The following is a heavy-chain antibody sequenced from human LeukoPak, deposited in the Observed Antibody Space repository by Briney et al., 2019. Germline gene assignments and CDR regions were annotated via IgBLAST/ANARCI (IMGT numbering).Heavy chain of an antibody. J-gene: IGHJ6*03. V-gene: IGHV3-21*01. CDR1: GFTFSDYS. D-gene: IGHD2-21*01. Sequence: PGGSLRLSCAASGFTFSDYSMNWVRQAPGKGLEWVSSISSSSSHIYYADSVKGRFTISRDNAKNTLYLQMNSLRAEDTAVYYCARLGIPYYYYYMDVWGKGTTVTVSS. CDR2: ISSSSSHI. CDR3: ARLGIPYYYYYMDV.